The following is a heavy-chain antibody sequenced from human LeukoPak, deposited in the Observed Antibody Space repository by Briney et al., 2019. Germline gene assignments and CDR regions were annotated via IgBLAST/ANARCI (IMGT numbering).Heavy chain of an antibody. V-gene: IGHV4-59*01. CDR3: AREDSSAAFDI. CDR1: GGSISSYY. CDR2: IYYSGST. J-gene: IGHJ3*02. D-gene: IGHD3-22*01. Sequence: SETLSLTCTVSGGSISSYYWSWIRQPAGKGLEWIGYIYYSGSTNYNPSLKSRVTISVDTSKNHFSLKLSSVTAADTAVYYCAREDSSAAFDIWGQGTMVTVSS.